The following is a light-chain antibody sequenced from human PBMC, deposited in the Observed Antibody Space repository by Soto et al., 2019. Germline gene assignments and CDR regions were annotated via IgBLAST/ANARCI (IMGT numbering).Light chain of an antibody. CDR1: QSVYSL. V-gene: IGKV3-11*01. CDR3: HQRANLWT. Sequence: PGERATVSCRASQSVYSLLAWFQQKPGQVPRLLIYDAATRATGIPARFSDSGYGTDFTLTISSLEPEDFAVYFCHQRANLWTFGQGTRVQIK. CDR2: DAA. J-gene: IGKJ1*01.